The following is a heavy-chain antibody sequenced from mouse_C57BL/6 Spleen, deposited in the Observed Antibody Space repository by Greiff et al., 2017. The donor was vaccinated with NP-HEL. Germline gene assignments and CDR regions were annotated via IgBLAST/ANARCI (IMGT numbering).Heavy chain of an antibody. V-gene: IGHV14-1*01. CDR2: IDPEDGDT. J-gene: IGHJ3*01. CDR3: TSSLGDGYPSWFAY. Sequence: VQLQQSGAELVRPGASVKLSCTASGFNIKDYYMHWVKQRPEQGLEWIGRIDPEDGDTEYAPKFQGKATMTADTSSNTAYLQLSSLTSEDTAVYYCTSSLGDGYPSWFAYWGQGTLVTVSA. D-gene: IGHD2-3*01. CDR1: GFNIKDYY.